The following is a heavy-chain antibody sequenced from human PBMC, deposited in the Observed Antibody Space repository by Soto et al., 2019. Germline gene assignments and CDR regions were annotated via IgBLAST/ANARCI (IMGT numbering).Heavy chain of an antibody. CDR2: IWYDGSNK. CDR3: ARGAYSSSWPPANWFDP. D-gene: IGHD6-13*01. V-gene: IGHV3-33*01. Sequence: GGSLRLSCAASGFTFSSYGMHWVRQAPGKGLEWVAVIWYDGSNKYYADSVKGRFTISRDNSKNTLYLQMNSLRAEDTAVYYCARGAYSSSWPPANWFDPWGQGTLVTVSS. J-gene: IGHJ5*02. CDR1: GFTFSSYG.